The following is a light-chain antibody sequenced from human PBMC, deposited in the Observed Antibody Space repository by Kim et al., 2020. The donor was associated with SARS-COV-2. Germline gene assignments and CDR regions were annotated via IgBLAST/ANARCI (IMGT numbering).Light chain of an antibody. J-gene: IGKJ4*01. Sequence: DIQMTQSPSSLSASVGDRVTITCRASQSIRSYLNWYQQKPGKAPTLLIYAASSLQSGVPSRFSGSGSGTDFTLTISSLQPEDFATYSCQQSYSTPLTFGGGTKLEI. V-gene: IGKV1-39*01. CDR1: QSIRSY. CDR3: QQSYSTPLT. CDR2: AAS.